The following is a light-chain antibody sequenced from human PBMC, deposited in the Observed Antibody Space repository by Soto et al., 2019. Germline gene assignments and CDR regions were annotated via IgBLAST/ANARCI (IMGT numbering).Light chain of an antibody. Sequence: QSELTQPRSVSGSPGQSVTISCTGTSSDVGGYNYVSWYQQHPGKAPKLMIYDVSKRPSGVPDRFSGSKSGNTASLTISGLQAEDEADYYCCSYAGSYTLYVFGTGTKVTVL. CDR3: CSYAGSYTLYV. CDR2: DVS. CDR1: SSDVGGYNY. V-gene: IGLV2-11*01. J-gene: IGLJ1*01.